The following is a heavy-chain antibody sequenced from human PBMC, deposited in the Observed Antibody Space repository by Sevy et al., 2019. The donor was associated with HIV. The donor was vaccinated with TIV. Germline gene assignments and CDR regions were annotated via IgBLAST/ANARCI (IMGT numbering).Heavy chain of an antibody. Sequence: ASVKVSCKASGYTFTGYYMHWVRQAPGQGLEWMGRINPNSGGTNYAQKFQGRFTMTRDTSISTAYMELSRLRSDDTAVYYCARGVVPAAMLPSDYWGQGTLVTVSS. CDR3: ARGVVPAAMLPSDY. D-gene: IGHD2-2*01. CDR1: GYTFTGYY. J-gene: IGHJ4*02. V-gene: IGHV1-2*06. CDR2: INPNSGGT.